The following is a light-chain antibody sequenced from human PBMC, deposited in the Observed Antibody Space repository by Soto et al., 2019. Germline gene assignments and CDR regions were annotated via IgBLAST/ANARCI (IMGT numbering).Light chain of an antibody. CDR3: QQYGSSPWT. V-gene: IGKV3-20*01. Sequence: EIVLTQSPGTLSSSPGERATLTCRASQSVSSSLLACYQQKPGQATMPLIYGASSRPIGIPDRFSGSGSGTDFTLTISRLQPEDFAVYYCQQYGSSPWTFGQGTKVEIK. J-gene: IGKJ1*01. CDR1: QSVSSSL. CDR2: GAS.